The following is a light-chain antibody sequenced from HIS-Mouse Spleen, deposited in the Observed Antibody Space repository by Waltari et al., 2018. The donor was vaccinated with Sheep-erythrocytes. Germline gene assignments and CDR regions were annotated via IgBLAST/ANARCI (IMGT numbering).Light chain of an antibody. CDR1: KLGDKY. Sequence: SYELTQPPSVSVSPGQTASITCSGDKLGDKYACWYQQKPGQSPVLVIYQDSKRPAGIPERFSGSSSGNTATLTIGGTQAMDEADYYCQAWDSSTEVFGTGTKVTVL. CDR3: QAWDSSTEV. J-gene: IGLJ1*01. CDR2: QDS. V-gene: IGLV3-1*01.